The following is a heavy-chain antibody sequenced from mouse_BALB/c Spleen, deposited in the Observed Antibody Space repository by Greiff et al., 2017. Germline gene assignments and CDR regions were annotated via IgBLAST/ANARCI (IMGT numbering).Heavy chain of an antibody. CDR1: GFTFSSYG. CDR3: ARQKYGNCFPWFAY. CDR2: ISSGGSYT. D-gene: IGHD2-10*02. J-gene: IGHJ3*01. V-gene: IGHV5-6*01. Sequence: EVMLVESGGDLVKPGGSLKLSCAASGFTFSSYGMSWVRQTPDKRLEWVATISSGGSYTYYPDSVKGRFTISRDNAKNTLYLQMSSLKSEDTAMYYGARQKYGNCFPWFAYWGQGTLVTVSA.